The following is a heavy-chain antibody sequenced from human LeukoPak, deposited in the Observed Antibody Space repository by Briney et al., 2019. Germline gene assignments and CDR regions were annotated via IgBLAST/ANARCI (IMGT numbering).Heavy chain of an antibody. Sequence: PGGSLRLSCAASGFTFTSYNMNWVRQAPGKGLEWVAYIGPRYEIYYADSVKGRFSISRDNAKNSLYLQMNSLRAEDTAVYYCARDIAHCPGGICYNIRFDYWGQGTLVTVSS. CDR1: GFTFTSYN. V-gene: IGHV3-48*01. CDR2: IGPRYEI. J-gene: IGHJ4*02. D-gene: IGHD2-8*02. CDR3: ARDIAHCPGGICYNIRFDY.